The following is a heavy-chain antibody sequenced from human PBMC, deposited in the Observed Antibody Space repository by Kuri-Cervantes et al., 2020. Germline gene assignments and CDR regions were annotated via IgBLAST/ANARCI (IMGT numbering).Heavy chain of an antibody. Sequence: SLKISCAASGFTFDDYAMHWVRQAPGKGLEWVSGISWNSGSIGYADSVKGRFTISRDNAKNSLYLQMNSLRAEDTALYYCAKEDLVRGPLDYWGQGTLVTVSS. CDR3: AKEDLVRGPLDY. D-gene: IGHD3-10*01. J-gene: IGHJ4*02. V-gene: IGHV3-9*01. CDR2: ISWNSGSI. CDR1: GFTFDDYA.